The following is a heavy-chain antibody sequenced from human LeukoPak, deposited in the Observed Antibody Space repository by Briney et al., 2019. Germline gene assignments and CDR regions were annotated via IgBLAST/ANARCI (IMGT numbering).Heavy chain of an antibody. J-gene: IGHJ3*02. V-gene: IGHV4-59*12. Sequence: SETLSLTCTVSGGSISSYYWSWIRQPPGKGLEWIGYIYYSGSTNYSPSLKSRVTISVDTSKNQFSLKLSSVTAADTAVYYCARDPRAYGGNSVAFDIWGQGTMVTVSS. D-gene: IGHD4-23*01. CDR1: GGSISSYY. CDR3: ARDPRAYGGNSVAFDI. CDR2: IYYSGST.